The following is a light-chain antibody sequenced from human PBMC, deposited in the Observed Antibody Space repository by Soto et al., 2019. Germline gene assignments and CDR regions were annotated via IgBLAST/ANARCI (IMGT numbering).Light chain of an antibody. CDR1: SSDVGGYNY. J-gene: IGLJ1*01. CDR3: NSYTRKSTGV. V-gene: IGLV2-14*01. CDR2: EVS. Sequence: QSALTQPASVSGSPGQSITISCTGTSSDVGGYNYVSWYQQHPGKAPKLIIYEVSNRPSGVSNRFSGSKSGNTASLTISRLPAEDEPDYYCNSYTRKSTGVFGTGTKLTVL.